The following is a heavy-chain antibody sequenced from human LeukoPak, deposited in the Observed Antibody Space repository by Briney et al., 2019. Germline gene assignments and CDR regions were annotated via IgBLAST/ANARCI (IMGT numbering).Heavy chain of an antibody. CDR2: IRYDGSNK. CDR3: AKDLSDYDILTGYDDFDY. CDR1: GFTFSSYG. J-gene: IGHJ4*02. Sequence: GGSLRLSCAASGFTFSSYGMHWVRQAPGEGLEWVAFIRYDGSNKYYADSVKGRFTISRDNSKNTLYLQMNSLRAEDTAVYYCAKDLSDYDILTGYDDFDYWGQGTLVTVSS. D-gene: IGHD3-9*01. V-gene: IGHV3-30*02.